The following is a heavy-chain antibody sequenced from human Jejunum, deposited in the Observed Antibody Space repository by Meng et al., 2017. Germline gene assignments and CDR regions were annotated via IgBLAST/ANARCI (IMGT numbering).Heavy chain of an antibody. CDR2: INSDGRST. D-gene: IGHD6-13*01. Sequence: GGSLRLSCAVSGFTFSSYWMHWVRQAPGKGLVWVSRINSDGRSTSHADSVKGRFTISRDNAKNTLYLQMNSLRDEDTAVYYCARARSWYSYDAFDIWGQGKMVTVAS. CDR1: GFTFSSYW. V-gene: IGHV3-74*01. J-gene: IGHJ3*02. CDR3: ARARSWYSYDAFDI.